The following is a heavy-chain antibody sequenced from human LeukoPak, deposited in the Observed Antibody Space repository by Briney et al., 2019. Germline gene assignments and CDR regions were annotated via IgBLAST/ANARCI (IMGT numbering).Heavy chain of an antibody. CDR1: GFTFDEYG. V-gene: IGHV3-20*04. CDR3: ARGLPGYSSTWNDH. D-gene: IGHD6-13*01. CDR2: INWNGGST. Sequence: GGSLRLSCAASGFTFDEYGMSWVRQAPGKGLEWVSGINWNGGSTGHADSVKGRFTISRDNAKNTLYLQMNSLGVEDTAIYYCARGLPGYSSTWNDHWGQGTLVTVSS. J-gene: IGHJ5*02.